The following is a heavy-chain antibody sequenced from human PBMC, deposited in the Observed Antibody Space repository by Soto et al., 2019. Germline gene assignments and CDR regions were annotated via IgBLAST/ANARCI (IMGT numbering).Heavy chain of an antibody. V-gene: IGHV3-74*01. Sequence: GGSLRLSCAASGFTFSSYWMHWVRQAPGKGLVWVSRINSDGSSTSYADSVKGRFTISRDNAKNTLYLQMNSLRAKDTAVYYCRTYDFWSGAAFDIWGQGTMVTVSS. CDR2: INSDGSST. CDR1: GFTFSSYW. D-gene: IGHD3-3*01. CDR3: RTYDFWSGAAFDI. J-gene: IGHJ3*02.